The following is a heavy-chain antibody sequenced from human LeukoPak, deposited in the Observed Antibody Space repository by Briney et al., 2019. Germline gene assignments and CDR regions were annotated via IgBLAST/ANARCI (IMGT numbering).Heavy chain of an antibody. J-gene: IGHJ4*02. V-gene: IGHV4-39*01. CDR2: IYYSGST. CDR1: GGSISSSSYY. CDR3: ARHVGLSGSYGY. Sequence: SETLSLTCTVSGGSISSSSYYWGWIRQPPGKGLEWIGSIYYSGSTYYNPSLKSRVTISVDTSKNQFSLKLSSVTAADTAVYYCARHVGLSGSYGYWGQGTLVTVSS. D-gene: IGHD1-26*01.